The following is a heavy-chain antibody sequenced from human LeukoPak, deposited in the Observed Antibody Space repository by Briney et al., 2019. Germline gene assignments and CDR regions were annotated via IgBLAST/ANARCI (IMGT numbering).Heavy chain of an antibody. J-gene: IGHJ4*02. CDR3: ARLQGYYDILTGYYMTYFDY. Sequence: SETLSLTCTVSGGSISSYYWSWIRQPPGKGLEWIGYIYYSGSTNYNPSLKSRVTISVDTSKNQFSLKLSSVTAADTAVYYCARLQGYYDILTGYYMTYFDYWGQGTLVTVSS. CDR1: GGSISSYY. V-gene: IGHV4-59*01. D-gene: IGHD3-9*01. CDR2: IYYSGST.